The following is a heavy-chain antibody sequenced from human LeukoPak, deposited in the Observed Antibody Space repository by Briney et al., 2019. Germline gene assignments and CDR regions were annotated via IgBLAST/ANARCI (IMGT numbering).Heavy chain of an antibody. Sequence: GGSLRLSCAASGFTFSSYSMNWVRQAPGKGLEWVSSISSSSSYIYYADSVKGRFTISRDNAKNSLYLQMNSLRDEDTAVYYCARVCYDFWSGYYNGGAFDIWGQGTMVTVSS. CDR2: ISSSSSYI. D-gene: IGHD3-3*01. CDR1: GFTFSSYS. J-gene: IGHJ3*02. V-gene: IGHV3-21*01. CDR3: ARVCYDFWSGYYNGGAFDI.